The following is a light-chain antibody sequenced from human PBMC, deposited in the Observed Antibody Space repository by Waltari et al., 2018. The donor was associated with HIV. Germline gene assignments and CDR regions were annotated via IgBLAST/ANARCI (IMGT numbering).Light chain of an antibody. J-gene: IGLJ2*01. CDR3: QTYDSSLSGSVV. V-gene: IGLV1-40*01. Sequence: QSVLTQPPSVSGAPAQTVTISCTGSSSNIGARFDVHWYQQIPGTAPKLLMYGNNRTSGVPDRFSGSKSGTSASLAITGLQAEDEADYYCQTYDSSLSGSVVFGGGTKLTVL. CDR2: GN. CDR1: SSNIGARFD.